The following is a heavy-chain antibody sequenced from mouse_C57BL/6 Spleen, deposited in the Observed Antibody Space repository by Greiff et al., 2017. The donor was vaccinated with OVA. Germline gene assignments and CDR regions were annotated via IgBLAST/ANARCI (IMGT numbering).Heavy chain of an antibody. V-gene: IGHV6-3*01. CDR3: ARGGNYGDY. CDR1: GFTFSNYW. CDR2: IRLKSDNYAT. Sequence: EVQGVESGGGLVQPGGSMKLSCVASGFTFSNYWMNWVRQSPEKGLEWVAQIRLKSDNYATHYAESVKGRFTISRDDSKSSVYLQMNNLRAEDTGIYYCARGGNYGDYWGQGTSVTVSS. D-gene: IGHD2-1*01. J-gene: IGHJ4*01.